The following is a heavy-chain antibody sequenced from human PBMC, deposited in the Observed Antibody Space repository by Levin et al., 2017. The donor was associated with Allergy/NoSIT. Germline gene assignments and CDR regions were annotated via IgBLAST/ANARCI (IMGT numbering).Heavy chain of an antibody. D-gene: IGHD5/OR15-5a*01. Sequence: ASVKVSCKASGYTFNGYHMHWVRQAPGQGLEWMGWINSYSGGTKYAQKFQGRVTMTRDMSINIVYMEVSGLRFDDTAVYFCARDPDGSRVPFDYWGQGTLVIVSS. V-gene: IGHV1-2*02. CDR3: ARDPDGSRVPFDY. J-gene: IGHJ4*02. CDR2: INSYSGGT. CDR1: GYTFNGYH.